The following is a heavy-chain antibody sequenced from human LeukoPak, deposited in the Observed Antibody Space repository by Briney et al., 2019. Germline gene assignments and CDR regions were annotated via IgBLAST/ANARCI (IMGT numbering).Heavy chain of an antibody. CDR2: INHSGST. Sequence: SETLSLTCAVSGGSFIGYYWSWIRQPPGKGLEWIGEINHSGSTTYNPSLKRRVTLSVETSKNQFSLKRDSVTADDTAVYYCAGGGGHHSRGGRPYYYDSSGYSYTFDYWGEGTLVTV. D-gene: IGHD3-22*01. CDR1: GGSFIGYY. CDR3: AGGGGHHSRGGRPYYYDSSGYSYTFDY. J-gene: IGHJ4*02. V-gene: IGHV4-34*01.